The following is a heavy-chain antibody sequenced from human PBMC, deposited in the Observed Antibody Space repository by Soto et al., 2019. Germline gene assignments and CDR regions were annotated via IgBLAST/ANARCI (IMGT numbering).Heavy chain of an antibody. V-gene: IGHV3-9*01. J-gene: IGHJ4*02. CDR2: ISWNSGSI. CDR1: GFTFDDYA. Sequence: PGGSLRLSCAASGFTFDDYAMHWVRQAPGKGLEWVSGISWNSGSIGYADSVKGRFTISRDNAKNSLYLRMNSLRAEDTALYYCARALNSASYYFDSWGQGTLVTVSS. D-gene: IGHD1-26*01. CDR3: ARALNSASYYFDS.